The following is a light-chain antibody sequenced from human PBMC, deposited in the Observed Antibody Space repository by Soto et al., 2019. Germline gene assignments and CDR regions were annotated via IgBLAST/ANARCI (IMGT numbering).Light chain of an antibody. CDR1: QGISSY. CDR3: QRLNSSPWT. Sequence: DIQLTQSPSFLSASVGDRVTITCRASQGISSYLAWYQQKPGNAPKLLIYSASTLQSGVPSRFSGSGSGTEFSLTISSLQPEDSATYYCQRLNSSPWTFGQGTKVDIK. CDR2: SAS. V-gene: IGKV1-9*01. J-gene: IGKJ1*01.